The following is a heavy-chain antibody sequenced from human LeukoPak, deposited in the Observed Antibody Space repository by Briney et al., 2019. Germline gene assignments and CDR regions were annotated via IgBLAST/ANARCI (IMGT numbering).Heavy chain of an antibody. CDR2: IYPGDSDT. D-gene: IGHD2-15*01. J-gene: IGHJ4*02. V-gene: IGHV5-51*01. CDR3: ARWRCSGGSCYSAYYFDY. Sequence: NLGESLKISRKGSGYSFTSYWIGWVRQMPGKGLEWMGIIYPGDSDTRYSPSFQGQVTISADKSISTAYLQWSSLKASDTAMYYCARWRCSGGSCYSAYYFDYWGQGTLVTVSS. CDR1: GYSFTSYW.